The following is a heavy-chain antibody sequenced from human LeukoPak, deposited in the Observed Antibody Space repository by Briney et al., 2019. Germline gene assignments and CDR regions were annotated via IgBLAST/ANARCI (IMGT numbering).Heavy chain of an antibody. CDR3: AKDFRWYYFDY. CDR2: ISGSGGST. D-gene: IGHD6-13*01. CDR1: GFTFSSYA. Sequence: GGSLRLSCAASGFTFSSYAMSWVRQAPGKGLEWVSAISGSGGSTYYADSVKGRFTISRDNSKNTLYLHMNSLRADDTAVYYCAKDFRWYYFDYWGQGTLVSVSS. J-gene: IGHJ4*02. V-gene: IGHV3-23*01.